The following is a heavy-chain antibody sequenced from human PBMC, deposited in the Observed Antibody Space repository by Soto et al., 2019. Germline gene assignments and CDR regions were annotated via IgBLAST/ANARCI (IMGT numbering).Heavy chain of an antibody. CDR1: GGSFSGYY. CDR3: ARRKDILRYFDWLPRGYFDY. J-gene: IGHJ4*02. CDR2: INHSGST. V-gene: IGHV4-34*01. Sequence: SSETLSLTCAVYGGSFSGYYWSWIRQPPGKGLEWIGEINHSGSTNYNPSLKSRVTISVDTSKNQFSLKLSSVTAADTAVYYCARRKDILRYFDWLPRGYFDYWGQGTLVTVSS. D-gene: IGHD3-9*01.